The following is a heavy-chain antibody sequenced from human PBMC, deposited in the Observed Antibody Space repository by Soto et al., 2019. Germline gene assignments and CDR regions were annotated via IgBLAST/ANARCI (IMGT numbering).Heavy chain of an antibody. CDR1: GGSISSYY. D-gene: IGHD5-18*01. CDR2: IYYSGST. Sequence: PSETLSLTCTVSGGSISSYYWSWIRQPPGKGLEWIGYIYYSGSTNYNPSLKSRVTISVDTSKNQFSLKLSSVTAADTAVYYCARGPQLSGFDPWGQGVLVTVSS. J-gene: IGHJ5*02. V-gene: IGHV4-59*01. CDR3: ARGPQLSGFDP.